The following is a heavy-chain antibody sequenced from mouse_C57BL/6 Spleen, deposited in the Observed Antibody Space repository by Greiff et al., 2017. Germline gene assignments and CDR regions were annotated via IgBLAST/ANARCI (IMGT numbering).Heavy chain of an antibody. V-gene: IGHV1-19*01. J-gene: IGHJ2*01. CDR3: ASSKTGTGDY. CDR1: GYTFTDYY. Sequence: VQLQQSGPVLVKPGASVKMSCKASGYTFTDYYMNWVKQSHGKSLEWIGVINPYNGGTSYNQKFKGKATLTVAKSSSTAYMELNSLTSEDSAVYYCASSKTGTGDYWGQGTTLTVSS. CDR2: INPYNGGT. D-gene: IGHD4-1*01.